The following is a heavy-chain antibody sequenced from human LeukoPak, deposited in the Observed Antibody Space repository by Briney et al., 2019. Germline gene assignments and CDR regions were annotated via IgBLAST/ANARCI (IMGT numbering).Heavy chain of an antibody. Sequence: ASVKVSCKASGYTFTGYYMHWVRQAPGQGLEWMGWLNPNSGGTNYAQKFQGRVTMTGDTSISTAYMELSRLRSDDTAVYYCARESTNGVLFDYWGQATLVTVSS. CDR1: GYTFTGYY. D-gene: IGHD2-8*01. CDR3: ARESTNGVLFDY. CDR2: LNPNSGGT. V-gene: IGHV1-2*02. J-gene: IGHJ4*02.